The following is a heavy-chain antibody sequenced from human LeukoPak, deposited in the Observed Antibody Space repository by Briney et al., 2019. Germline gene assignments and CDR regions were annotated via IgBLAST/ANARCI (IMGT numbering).Heavy chain of an antibody. J-gene: IGHJ4*02. V-gene: IGHV3-48*04. CDR2: ISTTSTNI. Sequence: GGSLRLSCAASGFTFSNYGMNWFRQAPGEGLEWLSYISTTSTNIYYADSVKGRFTISRDNAKNSLFLQMSSLRAEDTAVYYCARGFYCAGDCLASVWGQGTLVTVSS. D-gene: IGHD2-21*02. CDR1: GFTFSNYG. CDR3: ARGFYCAGDCLASV.